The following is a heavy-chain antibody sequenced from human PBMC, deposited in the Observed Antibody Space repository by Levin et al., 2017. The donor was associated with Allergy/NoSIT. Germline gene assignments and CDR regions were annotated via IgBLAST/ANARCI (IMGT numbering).Heavy chain of an antibody. CDR1: GFTFSIHA. J-gene: IGHJ6*02. CDR3: ARGDSIALAAYAVNV. V-gene: IGHV3-30*04. Sequence: LSLTCAASGFTFSIHALHWVRQAPGKGLEWVAVISYDGRNKYYADSVKGRFTISRDNSKNTLDLQMNSLRAEDTAVYYCARGDSIALAAYAVNVWGQGTTVTVSS. D-gene: IGHD6-19*01. CDR2: ISYDGRNK.